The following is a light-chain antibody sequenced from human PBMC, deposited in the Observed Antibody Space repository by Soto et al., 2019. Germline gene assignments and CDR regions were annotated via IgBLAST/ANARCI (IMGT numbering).Light chain of an antibody. CDR3: QEYFQWPPGM. V-gene: IGKV3-15*01. J-gene: IGKJ1*01. CDR2: DTS. CDR1: HFVSSR. Sequence: EIVVTPSPATLSASPGEIVNLFCSSLHFVSSRLAFYQPRPGQVPRLLIYDTSTRALGISARFSGSGSGTEFTLTIRGLQSEDFAVYYCQEYFQWPPGMCGPGTKVDIK.